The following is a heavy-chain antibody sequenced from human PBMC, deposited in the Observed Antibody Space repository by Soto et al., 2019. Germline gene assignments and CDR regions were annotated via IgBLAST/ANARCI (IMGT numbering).Heavy chain of an antibody. CDR2: IKSKTDGGTT. Sequence: PGGYLRLSCAASGFTFNNAWMSWVSQAPGKGLEWIGRIKSKTDGGTTDYAAPVKRRFTISRDNSKNTLYLQMNSLRAEDTAGYYCGNWVEGSNVYFDYWGRVALVTVSS. CDR3: GNWVEGSNVYFDY. J-gene: IGHJ4*02. D-gene: IGHD7-27*01. V-gene: IGHV3-15*01. CDR1: GFTFNNAW.